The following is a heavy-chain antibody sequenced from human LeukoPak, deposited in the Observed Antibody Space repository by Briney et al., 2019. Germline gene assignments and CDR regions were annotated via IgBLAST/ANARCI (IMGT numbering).Heavy chain of an antibody. CDR2: IYPGDSDT. CDR3: ARLDDTSGYYTHFDY. D-gene: IGHD3-22*01. J-gene: IGHJ4*02. CDR1: GYNFTTYW. Sequence: GESLKISCKGSGYNFTTYWIGWVRQMPGKGLEWMAIIYPGDSDTRYSPSFQGQVTISADKSISAAYLHWSSLKASDTAIYHCARLDDTSGYYTHFDYWGQGTLVTVSS. V-gene: IGHV5-51*01.